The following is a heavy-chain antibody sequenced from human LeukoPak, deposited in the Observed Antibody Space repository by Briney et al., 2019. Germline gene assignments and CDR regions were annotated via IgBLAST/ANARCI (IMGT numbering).Heavy chain of an antibody. V-gene: IGHV3-66*01. CDR3: ARDTPVVGTRYFDY. J-gene: IGHJ4*02. D-gene: IGHD2-15*01. CDR1: GFTVSSNF. CDR2: IYSGGST. Sequence: GGSLRLSCAASGFTVSSNFMNWVRRAPGKGLEWVSVIYSGGSTYYADSVKGRFAISRDNSKNTLYLQMNSLRAEDTAVYYCARDTPVVGTRYFDYWGQGTLVTVSS.